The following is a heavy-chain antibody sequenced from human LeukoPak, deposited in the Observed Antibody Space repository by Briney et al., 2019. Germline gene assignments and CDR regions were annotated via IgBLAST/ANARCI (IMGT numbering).Heavy chain of an antibody. Sequence: ASVKVSCKASGYTFTSYYMHWVRQAPGQGLEWMGIINPSGGSTSYAQKFQGRVTMTRDMSTSTVYMELSSLRSEDTAVYYCARGRPGGMVRGVIITYYFDYWGQGTLITVSS. J-gene: IGHJ4*02. D-gene: IGHD3-10*01. CDR1: GYTFTSYY. V-gene: IGHV1-46*01. CDR3: ARGRPGGMVRGVIITYYFDY. CDR2: INPSGGST.